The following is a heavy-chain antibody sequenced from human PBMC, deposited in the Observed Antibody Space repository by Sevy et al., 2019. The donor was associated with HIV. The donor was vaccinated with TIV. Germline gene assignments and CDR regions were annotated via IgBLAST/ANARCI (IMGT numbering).Heavy chain of an antibody. Sequence: GGSLRLSCAASGFPFNDHAMHWVRQVPGKGLEWVSGVSWNSRNIGYADSVKGRFTISRDNANHFLYLEMNSLRPEDTAFYYCAKDIHRGCDGINCHPYYYYFYGLDVWGQGTTVTVSS. V-gene: IGHV3-9*01. D-gene: IGHD2-21*01. CDR2: VSWNSRNI. CDR1: GFPFNDHA. J-gene: IGHJ6*02. CDR3: AKDIHRGCDGINCHPYYYYFYGLDV.